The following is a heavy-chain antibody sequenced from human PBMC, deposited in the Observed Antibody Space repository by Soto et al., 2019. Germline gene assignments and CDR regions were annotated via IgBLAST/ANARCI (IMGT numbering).Heavy chain of an antibody. J-gene: IGHJ4*01. CDR1: GYTFMNYY. CDR3: ARQLAYCGGDCFTEPIEY. V-gene: IGHV1-2*02. Sequence: GASVKVSCKTSGYTFMNYYIHWVRQAPGQGLEWMGWVNPRSGDTNYAQKFQGRVTMTRDTSISTAYMELSSLRSDDTAVFYCARQLAYCGGDCFTEPIEYWG. D-gene: IGHD2-21*02. CDR2: VNPRSGDT.